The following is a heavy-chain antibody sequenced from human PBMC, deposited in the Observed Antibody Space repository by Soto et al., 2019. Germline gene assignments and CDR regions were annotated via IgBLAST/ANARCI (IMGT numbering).Heavy chain of an antibody. CDR2: IWYDGSNK. D-gene: IGHD6-19*01. CDR1: GFTFSSYG. Sequence: QVQLVESGGGVVQPGRSLRLSCAASGFTFSSYGMHWVRQAPGKGLEWVAVIWYDGSNKYYADSVKGRFTISRDNSKNTLYLKMNSLRAEDTAVYYCARDGGSGWYPEGWFDPWGQGTLVTVSS. J-gene: IGHJ5*02. V-gene: IGHV3-33*01. CDR3: ARDGGSGWYPEGWFDP.